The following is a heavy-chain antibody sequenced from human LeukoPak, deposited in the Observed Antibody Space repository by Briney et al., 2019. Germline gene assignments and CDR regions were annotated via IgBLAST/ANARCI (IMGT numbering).Heavy chain of an antibody. Sequence: GASVKVSCKASGGTFSSYAISWVRQAPGQGLEWIGRIDPNSGDTNFAQKFQGRVTMTRDTSITTAYMELSRLRSDDTAVYYCARVIAAVTSKGVLHYWGQGTLVTVSS. CDR1: GGTFSSYA. J-gene: IGHJ4*02. CDR3: ARVIAAVTSKGVLHY. D-gene: IGHD6-19*01. V-gene: IGHV1-2*06. CDR2: IDPNSGDT.